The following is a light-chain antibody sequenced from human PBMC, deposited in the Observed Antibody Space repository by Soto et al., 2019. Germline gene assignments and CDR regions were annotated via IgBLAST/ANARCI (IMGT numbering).Light chain of an antibody. V-gene: IGLV2-14*01. CDR2: DVS. Sequence: QSALTQPASVSGSPGQSIAISCTGTSSDVGGYNYVSWYQQHPGKTPNLMIYDVSNRPSGVSNRFSGSKSGNTASLTISGLQAEDAADYYCSSYTSSSTWVFGGGTKGTVL. J-gene: IGLJ3*02. CDR1: SSDVGGYNY. CDR3: SSYTSSSTWV.